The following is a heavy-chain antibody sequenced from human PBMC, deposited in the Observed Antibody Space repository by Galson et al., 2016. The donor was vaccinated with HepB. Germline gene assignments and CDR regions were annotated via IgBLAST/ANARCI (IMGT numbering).Heavy chain of an antibody. Sequence: ETLSLTCAVSGYSISSGYYWGWIRQSPGKGLEWIASFYRSETTYYAPSLKSRVTISVDTSKNQFSLKLSSVTAADTAVYFCARDRVWYFDLWGRGTLVTVSS. J-gene: IGHJ2*01. CDR2: FYRSETT. D-gene: IGHD3-10*01. CDR3: ARDRVWYFDL. V-gene: IGHV4-38-2*02. CDR1: GYSISSGYY.